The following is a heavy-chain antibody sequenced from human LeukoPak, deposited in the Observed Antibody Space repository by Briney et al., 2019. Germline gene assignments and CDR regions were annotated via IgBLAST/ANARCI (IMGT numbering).Heavy chain of an antibody. V-gene: IGHV3-30*01. D-gene: IGHD3-22*01. CDR2: ISYDGSNK. Sequence: GGSLRLSCAASGFTFSSYAMHWVRQAPGKGLEGVAVISYDGSNKYYADSVKGRFTISRDNSKNTLYLQMNSLRAEDTAVYYCARVGTRIVGYWGQGTLVTVSS. J-gene: IGHJ4*02. CDR1: GFTFSSYA. CDR3: ARVGTRIVGY.